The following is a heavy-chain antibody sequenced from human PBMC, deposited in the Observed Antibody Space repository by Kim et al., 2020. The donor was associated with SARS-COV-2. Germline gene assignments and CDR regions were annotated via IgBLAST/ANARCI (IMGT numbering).Heavy chain of an antibody. Sequence: SETLSLTCTVSGASINNGDSYWGWIRQPPGKGLEWIGSLSYSGTSYYNPSLKSRVTISVDTSKNQFSLKVTSATAADTALYYCARHTLRPLWFGALGNFAYWGQGTLVAVSS. CDR1: GASINNGDSY. V-gene: IGHV4-39*01. CDR3: ARHTLRPLWFGALGNFAY. D-gene: IGHD3-10*01. CDR2: LSYSGTS. J-gene: IGHJ4*02.